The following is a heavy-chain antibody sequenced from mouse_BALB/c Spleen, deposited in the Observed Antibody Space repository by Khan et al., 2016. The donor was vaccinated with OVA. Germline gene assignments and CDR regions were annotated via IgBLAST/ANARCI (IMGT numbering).Heavy chain of an antibody. CDR1: GYSFTSDYA. CDR2: ISYSGNT. J-gene: IGHJ2*01. CDR3: ARGYGGDFDY. D-gene: IGHD1-1*02. Sequence: EVQLQQSGPGLVKPSQSLSLTCTVSGYSFTSDYACNWIRQSPGNKLERMCFISYSGNTNYNPSLKSRISITRDTSTNQFFLQLNSVTAEDTATYCCARGYGGDFDYWGQGTTLTVSS. V-gene: IGHV3-2*02.